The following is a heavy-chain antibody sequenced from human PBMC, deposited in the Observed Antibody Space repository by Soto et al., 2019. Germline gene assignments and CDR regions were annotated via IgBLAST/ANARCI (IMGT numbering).Heavy chain of an antibody. CDR2: ITGNAANT. J-gene: IGHJ4*02. CDR3: AKAARDCGGDCYSSYFDS. V-gene: IGHV3-23*01. CDR1: GFTFTNAW. D-gene: IGHD2-21*02. Sequence: PGGSLRLSCEASGFTFTNAWMNWVRQAPGKGLEWVSGITGNAANTVYADSVKGRFTISRDNSKNALYLQLNSLRAEDTAVYFCAKAARDCGGDCYSSYFDSWGQGALVTVSS.